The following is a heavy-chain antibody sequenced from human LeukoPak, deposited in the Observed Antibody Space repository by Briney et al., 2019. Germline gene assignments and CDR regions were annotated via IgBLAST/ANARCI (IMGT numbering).Heavy chain of an antibody. CDR3: AVLHYYAMDV. D-gene: IGHD2-8*01. J-gene: IGHJ6*02. Sequence: PGGSLRLSCAASGFTFDDYAMHWVRQAPGKGLEWVSGISWNSGTKGYADSVKGRFTISRDNVKNSLYLQMNSLRGEDAALYYCAVLHYYAMDVWGQGTTVTVSS. V-gene: IGHV3-9*01. CDR1: GFTFDDYA. CDR2: ISWNSGTK.